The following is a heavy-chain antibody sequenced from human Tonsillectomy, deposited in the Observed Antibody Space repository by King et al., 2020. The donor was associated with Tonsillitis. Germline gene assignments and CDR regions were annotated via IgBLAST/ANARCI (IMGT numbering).Heavy chain of an antibody. CDR3: ARAPTVTTMDY. CDR1: GGSFSGYY. Sequence: VQLQQWGAGLLKPSETLSLTCAVYGGSFSGYYWSWIRQHPGKGLEWIGEINHSGSTNYHPSLKSRVTISVDTSKNQVSLKLSSVTAADTAVYYCARAPTVTTMDYWGQGTLVTVSS. J-gene: IGHJ4*02. V-gene: IGHV4-34*01. D-gene: IGHD4-17*01. CDR2: INHSGST.